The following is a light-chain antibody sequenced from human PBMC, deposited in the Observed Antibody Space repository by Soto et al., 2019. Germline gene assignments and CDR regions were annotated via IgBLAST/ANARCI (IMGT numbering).Light chain of an antibody. J-gene: IGLJ2*01. CDR1: SSDVGAYKY. CDR2: EVN. V-gene: IGLV2-8*01. Sequence: QSALTQPPSASGSLGQSVTISCTGTSSDVGAYKYVAWYQQYPGKAPKLMIYEVNKRSSGIPDRFSGSKSGNTASLTVSGLQAEDEADYYCSSYAGSKNLLFGGGTQMTVL. CDR3: SSYAGSKNLL.